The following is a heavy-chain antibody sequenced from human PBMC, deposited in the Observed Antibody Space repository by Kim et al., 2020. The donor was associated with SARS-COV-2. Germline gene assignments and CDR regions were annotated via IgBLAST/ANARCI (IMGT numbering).Heavy chain of an antibody. D-gene: IGHD1-26*01. CDR1: GFTFSDYY. CDR3: ARDWVPPIGGSYYFDY. V-gene: IGHV3-11*01. Sequence: GGSLRLSCAASGFTFSDYYMSWIRQAPGKGLEWVSYISSSGSTIYYADSVKGQFAISRDNAKNSLYLQMNSLRAEDTAVYYCARDWVPPIGGSYYFDYWGQGTLVTVSS. CDR2: ISSSGSTI. J-gene: IGHJ4*02.